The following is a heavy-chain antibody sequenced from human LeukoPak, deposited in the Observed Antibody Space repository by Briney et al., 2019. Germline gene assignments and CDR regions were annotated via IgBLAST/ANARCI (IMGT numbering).Heavy chain of an antibody. CDR3: ARARDVLLWFGEPSTPGFHNWFDP. J-gene: IGHJ5*02. Sequence: SVKVSCKASGGTFSSYAISWARQAPGQGLEWMGGIIPIFGTANYAQKFQGRVTITADKSTSTAYMELSSLRSEDTAVYYCARARDVLLWFGEPSTPGFHNWFDPWGQGTLVTVSS. CDR2: IIPIFGTA. V-gene: IGHV1-69*06. D-gene: IGHD3-10*01. CDR1: GGTFSSYA.